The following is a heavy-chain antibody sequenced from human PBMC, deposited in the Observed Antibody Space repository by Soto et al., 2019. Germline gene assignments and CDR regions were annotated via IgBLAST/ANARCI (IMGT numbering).Heavy chain of an antibody. CDR2: IY. Sequence: SETLSLACTVSGGSIRSYYCSWVREPPGKGLEWIGYIYNYSPSLKSRATISLDTSKNQFSLMLSSVTAADTAVYYCARDLGGWPDYWGQGTLVPVS. CDR1: GGSIRSYY. D-gene: IGHD2-15*01. CDR3: ARDLGGWPDY. J-gene: IGHJ4*02. V-gene: IGHV4-59*01.